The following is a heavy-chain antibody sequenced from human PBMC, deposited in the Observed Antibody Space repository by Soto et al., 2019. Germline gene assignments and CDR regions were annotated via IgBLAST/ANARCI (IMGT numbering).Heavy chain of an antibody. Sequence: QVQLQESGPGLVKPSETLSLTCTVSGGSISSYYWSWIRQPPGKGLEWIGYIYYSGSTNYNPSLQSRVTISVDTSKNQFSLKLSSVTAADTAVYYCARERGLGYCSGGSCYLTHYFDYWGQGTLVTVSS. CDR1: GGSISSYY. J-gene: IGHJ4*02. V-gene: IGHV4-59*01. CDR3: ARERGLGYCSGGSCYLTHYFDY. CDR2: IYYSGST. D-gene: IGHD2-15*01.